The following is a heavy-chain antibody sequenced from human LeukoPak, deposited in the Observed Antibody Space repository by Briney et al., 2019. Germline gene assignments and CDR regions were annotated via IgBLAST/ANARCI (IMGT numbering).Heavy chain of an antibody. D-gene: IGHD1-1*01. V-gene: IGHV4-34*01. CDR3: AASSQLGSYNWFDP. CDR1: GASFSDRY. CDR2: VDQSRST. J-gene: IGHJ5*02. Sequence: SETLSLTCAVYGASFSDRYWTWIRQPPGKGLEWIGEVDQSRSTKCNPSLKGRVTISLDTPKNQFSLDLTSVTAADTAIYYCAASSQLGSYNWFDPWGQGTPVTVSS.